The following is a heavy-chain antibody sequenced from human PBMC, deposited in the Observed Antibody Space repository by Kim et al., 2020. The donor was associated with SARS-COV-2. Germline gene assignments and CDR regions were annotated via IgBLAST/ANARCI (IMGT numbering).Heavy chain of an antibody. CDR2: IYYSGST. Sequence: SETLSLTCTASGGSISSGGYYWSWIRQHPGKGLEWIGYIYYSGSTYYNPSLKSRVTISVDTSKNQFSLKLSSVTAADTAVYYCARAETIFGVVIGCFDYWGQGTLVTVSS. CDR3: ARAETIFGVVIGCFDY. J-gene: IGHJ4*02. D-gene: IGHD3-3*01. V-gene: IGHV4-31*03. CDR1: GGSISSGGYY.